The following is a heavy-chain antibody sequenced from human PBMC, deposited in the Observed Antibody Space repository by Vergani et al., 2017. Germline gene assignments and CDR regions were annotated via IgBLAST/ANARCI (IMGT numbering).Heavy chain of an antibody. CDR3: ARRTDY. D-gene: IGHD1-1*01. CDR1: GGSISSYY. CDR2: IYYSGST. V-gene: IGHV4-59*08. Sequence: QLQLQESGPGLVKPSETLSLTCTVSGGSISSYYWSWIRQPPGKGLEWIGYIYYSGSTNYNPSLKSRVTISVDTSKNQFSLKLSSVTAADTAVCYCARRTDYWGQGTLVTVSS. J-gene: IGHJ4*02.